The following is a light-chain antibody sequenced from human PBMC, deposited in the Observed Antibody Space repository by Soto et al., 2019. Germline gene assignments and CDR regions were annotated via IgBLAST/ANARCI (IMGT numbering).Light chain of an antibody. CDR1: QSVSSIN. J-gene: IGKJ1*01. V-gene: IGKV3-20*01. Sequence: EIVLTQSPGTLSLSPGERATLSCRASQSVSSINLAWYQQKPDQAPRLLIYGASSRATGIPDRFSGSGSGTDFTLTISRLEPEDFAVYYGQQYGSSPWTFGQGTKVDIK. CDR2: GAS. CDR3: QQYGSSPWT.